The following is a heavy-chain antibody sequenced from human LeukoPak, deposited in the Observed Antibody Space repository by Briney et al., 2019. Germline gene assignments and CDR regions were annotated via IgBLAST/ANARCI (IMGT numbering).Heavy chain of an antibody. CDR1: GFTFSSYL. Sequence: GGSLRLSCAASGFTFSSYLMHWVRQAPGKGLEWVSVISYDGSTKYYADSVKGRFTISRDSPKDTLYLQMDSLRADDTAMYYCARDPQRGVPDYFDYWGQGTLVTVSS. CDR2: ISYDGSTK. D-gene: IGHD6-25*01. J-gene: IGHJ4*02. CDR3: ARDPQRGVPDYFDY. V-gene: IGHV3-30-3*01.